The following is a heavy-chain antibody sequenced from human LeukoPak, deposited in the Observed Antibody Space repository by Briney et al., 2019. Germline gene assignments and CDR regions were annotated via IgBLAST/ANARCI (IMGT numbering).Heavy chain of an antibody. Sequence: GGSLRLSCAASGFTFSSYGMHWVRQAPGKGLEWVAVISYDGSYKSYANSVKGRFTISRDNSKNTPYLQMNSLRAEDTAVYYCAKPQAETYSSGWSVDYWGQGTLVTVSS. V-gene: IGHV3-30*18. D-gene: IGHD6-19*01. CDR2: ISYDGSYK. CDR1: GFTFSSYG. J-gene: IGHJ4*02. CDR3: AKPQAETYSSGWSVDY.